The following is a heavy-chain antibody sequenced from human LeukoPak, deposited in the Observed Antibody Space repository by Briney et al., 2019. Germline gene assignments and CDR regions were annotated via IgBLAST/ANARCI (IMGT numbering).Heavy chain of an antibody. CDR2: ISGSGGST. CDR3: AELSGSYLLSYFDN. V-gene: IGHV3-23*01. CDR1: GFTFSSYA. Sequence: GGSLRLSCAASGFTFSSYAMSWVRQAPGKGLEWVSVISGSGGSTYYADSVKGRFTISRDKSKNTLYLQLNRLRADDTAVYYCAELSGSYLLSYFDNWGQGTLVTVSS. J-gene: IGHJ4*02. D-gene: IGHD3-16*02.